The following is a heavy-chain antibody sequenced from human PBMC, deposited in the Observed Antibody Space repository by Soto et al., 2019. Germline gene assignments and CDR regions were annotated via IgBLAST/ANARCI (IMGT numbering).Heavy chain of an antibody. V-gene: IGHV5-51*01. D-gene: IGHD3-10*01. CDR3: ARHRWNYYGSGSYNYYYGMDV. J-gene: IGHJ6*02. CDR1: GYSFTSYW. CDR2: IYPGDSDT. Sequence: GESLKISCKVSGYSFTSYWIGWVRQMPGKRLEWMGIIYPGDSDTRYSPAFQGQVTISADKSISTAYLQWSSLKASDTAMYYCARHRWNYYGSGSYNYYYGMDVWGQGTTVTVSS.